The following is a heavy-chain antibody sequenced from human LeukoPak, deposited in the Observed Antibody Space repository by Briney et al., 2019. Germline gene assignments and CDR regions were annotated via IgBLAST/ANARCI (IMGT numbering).Heavy chain of an antibody. CDR2: MNPNSGIA. CDR1: GYTFTSYD. Sequence: ASVKVSCKASGYTFTSYDINWVRQATGQGLEWMGWMNPNSGIAGYAQKFQGRVTISRNTSISTAYMELSSLRSEDTAVYYCAREDYYDSGSNDYWGQGTLVTVSS. J-gene: IGHJ4*02. CDR3: AREDYYDSGSNDY. V-gene: IGHV1-8*03. D-gene: IGHD3-22*01.